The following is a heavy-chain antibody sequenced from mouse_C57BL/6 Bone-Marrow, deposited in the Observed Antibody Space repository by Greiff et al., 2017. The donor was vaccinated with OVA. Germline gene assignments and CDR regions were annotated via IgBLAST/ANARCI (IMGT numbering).Heavy chain of an antibody. CDR1: GYTFTSYW. Sequence: VHVKQSGTVLARPGASVKMSCKTSGYTFTSYWMHWVKQRPGQGLEWIGAIYPGNSDTSYNQKFKGKAKLTAVTSASTAYMELSSLTNEDSAVYYCTSTITTRGFAYWGQGTLVTVSA. CDR3: TSTITTRGFAY. D-gene: IGHD1-2*01. V-gene: IGHV1-5*01. J-gene: IGHJ3*01. CDR2: IYPGNSDT.